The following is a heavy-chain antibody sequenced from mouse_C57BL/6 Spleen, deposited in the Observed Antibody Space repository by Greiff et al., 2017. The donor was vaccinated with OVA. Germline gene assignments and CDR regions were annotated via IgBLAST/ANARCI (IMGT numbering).Heavy chain of an antibody. CDR1: GYTFTSYW. D-gene: IGHD6-2*01. Sequence: QVQLQQPGAELVKPGAPVKLSCKASGYTFTSYWMQWVKQRPGQGLEWIGEIDPSDSYTNYNQKFKGKATLTVDTSSSTAYMQLSSLTSEDSAVYYCASSPWFAYWGQGTLVTVSA. V-gene: IGHV1-50*01. CDR3: ASSPWFAY. CDR2: IDPSDSYT. J-gene: IGHJ3*01.